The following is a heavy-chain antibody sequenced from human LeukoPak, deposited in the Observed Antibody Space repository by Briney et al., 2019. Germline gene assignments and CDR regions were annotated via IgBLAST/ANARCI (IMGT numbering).Heavy chain of an antibody. CDR3: AKSLAVARDS. Sequence: PGGSLRLSCAASGFTFSSNAMSWVRQAPGKGLEWVSGISGGGGSTYYADSVKGRFTISRDNSKNPLYLQMNSLRADDTAVYYCAKSLAVARDSWGQGTLGTVSS. J-gene: IGHJ5*02. D-gene: IGHD2-15*01. CDR1: GFTFSSNA. V-gene: IGHV3-23*01. CDR2: ISGGGGST.